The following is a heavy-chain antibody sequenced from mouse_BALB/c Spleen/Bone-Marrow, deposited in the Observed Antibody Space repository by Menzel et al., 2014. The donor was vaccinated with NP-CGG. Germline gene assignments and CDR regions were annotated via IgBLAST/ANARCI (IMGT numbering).Heavy chain of an antibody. Sequence: QVQLQQSGAELARPGASVKLSCKASGYTFTSYWMQWVKQRPGQGLEWIGAIYPGDGDTRYTQKFKGKATLTADKSSSTAYMQLSSLASEDSAVYYCARGRNCYGSSYYFDYWGQGTTLTVSS. V-gene: IGHV1-87*01. CDR3: ARGRNCYGSSYYFDY. CDR2: IYPGDGDT. J-gene: IGHJ2*01. CDR1: GYTFTSYW. D-gene: IGHD1-1*01.